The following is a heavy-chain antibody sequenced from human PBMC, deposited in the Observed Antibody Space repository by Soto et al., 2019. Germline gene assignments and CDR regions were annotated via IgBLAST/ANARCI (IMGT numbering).Heavy chain of an antibody. J-gene: IGHJ4*02. CDR3: AKGGYTFAYE. CDR1: GFSFGTSS. Sequence: GGSLRLSCAASGFSFGTSSMAWVRQPPGKGLEWVSAISPSASDTLYADSAKGRFTISRDNSRNTLFLQMTSLRADDTAVYYCAKGGYTFAYEWGQGALVTVSS. D-gene: IGHD5-18*01. CDR2: ISPSASDT. V-gene: IGHV3-23*01.